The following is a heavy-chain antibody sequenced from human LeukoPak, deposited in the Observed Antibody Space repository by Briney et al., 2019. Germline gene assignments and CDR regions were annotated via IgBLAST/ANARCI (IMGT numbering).Heavy chain of an antibody. CDR3: ARAGLQLWPPSAFDI. CDR1: GFTFSSYA. CDR2: ISYDGSNK. Sequence: GRSLRLSCAASGFTFSSYAMHWVRQAPGKGLEWVAVISYDGSNKYYADSVKGRFTISRDNSKNTLYLQMNSLRAEDTAVYYCARAGLQLWPPSAFDIWGQGTMVTVSS. J-gene: IGHJ3*02. V-gene: IGHV3-30-3*01. D-gene: IGHD5-18*01.